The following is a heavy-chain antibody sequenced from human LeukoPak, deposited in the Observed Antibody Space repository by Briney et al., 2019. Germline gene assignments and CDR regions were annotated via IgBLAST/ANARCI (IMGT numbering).Heavy chain of an antibody. D-gene: IGHD2-15*01. Sequence: SETLSLTCTVSGGSISSYYWSWIRQPPGRGLEWIGYIYYSGSTNYNPSLKSRVTISVDTSKNQFSLKLSCVTAADTAVYYCARGGLYCSGGSCYGGLDYWRQGTLVTVSS. CDR1: GGSISSYY. CDR3: ARGGLYCSGGSCYGGLDY. J-gene: IGHJ4*02. V-gene: IGHV4-59*01. CDR2: IYYSGST.